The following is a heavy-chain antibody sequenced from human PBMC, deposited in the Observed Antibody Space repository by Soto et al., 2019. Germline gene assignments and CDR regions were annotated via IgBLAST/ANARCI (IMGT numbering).Heavy chain of an antibody. Sequence: GGSLRLSCAASGFTFSDYYMSWIRQAPGKGLEWVSYISSSSYTNYADSVKGRFTISRDNAKNSLYLQMNSLRAEDTAVYYCAREIDSSSWYWFDPWGQGTLVTVSS. CDR3: AREIDSSSWYWFDP. V-gene: IGHV3-11*06. CDR2: ISSSSYT. J-gene: IGHJ5*02. D-gene: IGHD6-13*01. CDR1: GFTFSDYY.